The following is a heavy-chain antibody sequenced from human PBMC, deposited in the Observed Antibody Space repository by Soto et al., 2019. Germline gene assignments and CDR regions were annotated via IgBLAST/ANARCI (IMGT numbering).Heavy chain of an antibody. CDR2: IIPIFGTA. CDR3: ARDEYCTNGVCPPWFYGMDV. Sequence: SVKVSCKASGGTFSSYAISWVRQAPGQGLEWMGGIIPIFGTANYAQKFQGRVTITADKSTSTAYMELSSLRSEDTAVYHCARDEYCTNGVCPPWFYGMDVWGQGTTVTVSS. J-gene: IGHJ6*02. V-gene: IGHV1-69*06. D-gene: IGHD2-8*01. CDR1: GGTFSSYA.